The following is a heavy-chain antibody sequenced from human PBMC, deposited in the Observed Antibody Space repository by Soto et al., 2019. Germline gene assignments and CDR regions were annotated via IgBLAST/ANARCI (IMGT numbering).Heavy chain of an antibody. D-gene: IGHD1-26*01. V-gene: IGHV4-31*03. CDR3: ASGTRDAFDI. J-gene: IGHJ3*02. CDR1: GGSISSGGYY. Sequence: SETLSLTCTVSGGSISSGGYYWSWIRQHPGKGLEWIGYIYYSGSTFYNPSLKSRVTISVDTSKNQFSLKLSSVTAADTAVYYCASGTRDAFDIWGQGTMGTVSS. CDR2: IYYSGST.